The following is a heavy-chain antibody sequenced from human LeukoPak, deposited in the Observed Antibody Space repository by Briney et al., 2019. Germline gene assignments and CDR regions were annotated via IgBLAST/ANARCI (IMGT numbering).Heavy chain of an antibody. V-gene: IGHV3-23*01. J-gene: IGHJ4*02. D-gene: IGHD3-3*01. CDR3: AKESGAYYDFWSGYYTLDY. Sequence: SGGSLRLSCAASGFTFSSYGMSWVRQAPGKGLEWVSAISGSGGSTYYADSVKGRFTISRDNSKNTLYLQMNSLRAEDTALYYCAKESGAYYDFWSGYYTLDYWGQGTLVTVSS. CDR2: ISGSGGST. CDR1: GFTFSSYG.